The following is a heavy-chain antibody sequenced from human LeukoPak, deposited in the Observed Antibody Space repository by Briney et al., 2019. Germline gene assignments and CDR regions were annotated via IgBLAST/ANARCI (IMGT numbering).Heavy chain of an antibody. CDR1: GGTFSSYA. D-gene: IGHD3-3*01. V-gene: IGHV1-69*05. J-gene: IGHJ5*02. CDR2: IIPIFGTA. Sequence: ASVKVSCKASGGTFSSYAISWVRQAPGQGLEWMGGIIPIFGTANYAQKFQGRVTITTDESTSTAYMELSSLRSEDTAVYYCARDGALGVSYWFDPWGQGTLVTVSS. CDR3: ARDGALGVSYWFDP.